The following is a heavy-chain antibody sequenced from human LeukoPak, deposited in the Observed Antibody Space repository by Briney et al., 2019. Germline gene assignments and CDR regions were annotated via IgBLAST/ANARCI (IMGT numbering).Heavy chain of an antibody. Sequence: PGGSLRLSCAASGFTFSTYWMTWVRQAPGKGLEWVANIIQDGSEKYYVDSVKGRFTISRDNAKNSLYLQMNSLRAEDTAVYYCARVGSSGWSTYYYHYYMDVWGKGTTVTVPS. CDR3: ARVGSSGWSTYYYHYYMDV. D-gene: IGHD6-19*01. CDR2: IIQDGSEK. J-gene: IGHJ6*03. CDR1: GFTFSTYW. V-gene: IGHV3-7*01.